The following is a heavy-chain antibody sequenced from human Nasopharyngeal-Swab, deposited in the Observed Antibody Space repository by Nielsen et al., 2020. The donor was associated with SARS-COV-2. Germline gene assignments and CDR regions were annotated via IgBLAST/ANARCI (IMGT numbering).Heavy chain of an antibody. V-gene: IGHV3-23*01. Sequence: GESLKISCAASGFTFSSYAMSWVRQAPGKGLEWVSAISGSGGSTYYADSVKGRFTISRDNSKNTLYLQMNSLRAEDTAVYYCAKDELANHHGAGDDAFDIWGQGTMVTVSS. CDR3: AKDELANHHGAGDDAFDI. J-gene: IGHJ3*02. CDR1: GFTFSSYA. CDR2: ISGSGGST. D-gene: IGHD6-19*01.